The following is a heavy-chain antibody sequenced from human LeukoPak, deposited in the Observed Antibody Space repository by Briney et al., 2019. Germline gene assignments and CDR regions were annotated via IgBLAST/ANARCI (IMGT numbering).Heavy chain of an antibody. CDR3: ARVGTAMVPPSYYYMDV. D-gene: IGHD5-18*01. CDR2: INPNSGGT. V-gene: IGHV1-2*02. CDR1: GHTFTGYY. J-gene: IGHJ6*03. Sequence: ASVKVSCTASGHTFTGYYTTWVPQAPGQRLEWLGWINPNSGGTHYAQKFQGRVTMTRDTSISTAYMELSRLRSDDTAVYYCARVGTAMVPPSYYYMDVWGKGTTVTVSS.